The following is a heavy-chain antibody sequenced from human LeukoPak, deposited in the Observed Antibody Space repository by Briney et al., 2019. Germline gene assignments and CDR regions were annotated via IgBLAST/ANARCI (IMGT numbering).Heavy chain of an antibody. J-gene: IGHJ3*02. D-gene: IGHD5-24*01. V-gene: IGHV4-34*01. CDR3: AGNRDAYFLNAFDI. CDR1: GGSFSGYY. CDR2: INHSGST. Sequence: SETLSLTCAVYGGSFSGYYWSWIRPPPGKGLEWIGEINHSGSTYFHPSLRSRVAISVDSSKNQFSLTLSSVTAADTAVYDCAGNRDAYFLNAFDIWGQGTMVTVSS.